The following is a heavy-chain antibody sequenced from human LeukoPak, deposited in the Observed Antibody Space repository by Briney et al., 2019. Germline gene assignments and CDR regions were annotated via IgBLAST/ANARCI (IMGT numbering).Heavy chain of an antibody. J-gene: IGHJ4*02. V-gene: IGHV3-15*01. CDR1: GFTLSNAW. D-gene: IGHD3-10*01. Sequence: GGTLRLSCAASGFTLSNAWMSWVRQAPGKGREWVGRIKSKTDGGTTDYAAPVKGRFTISRDDSKNTLYLQMNSLKTEDTAVYYCTTLTMVRGVTFDYWGQGTLVTVSS. CDR2: IKSKTDGGTT. CDR3: TTLTMVRGVTFDY.